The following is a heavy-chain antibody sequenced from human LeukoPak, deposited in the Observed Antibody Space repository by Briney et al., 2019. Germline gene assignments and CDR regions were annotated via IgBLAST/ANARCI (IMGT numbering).Heavy chain of an antibody. D-gene: IGHD3-22*01. Sequence: GGSLRLSCAASGFTFSKYAMTWVRQAPGKGLEWVSGISVSGDSTNYADSVKGRFTISRDNSKNTLYLQMNSLRAEDTAVYYCAKSNYFGSGGYYFFDYWGQGTLVTVSS. CDR2: ISVSGDST. J-gene: IGHJ4*02. V-gene: IGHV3-23*01. CDR3: AKSNYFGSGGYYFFDY. CDR1: GFTFSKYA.